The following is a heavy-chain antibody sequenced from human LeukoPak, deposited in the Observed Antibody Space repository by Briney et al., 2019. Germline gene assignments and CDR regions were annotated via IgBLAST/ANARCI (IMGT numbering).Heavy chain of an antibody. CDR3: ARVHGSYYNAFDI. Sequence: GGSLRLSCAASGFTFSSYEMNWVRQAPGKGLEWVSYISSSGSTIYYADSVKGRFTISRDNAKNSLYLQMNSLRAEDTAVYYCARVHGSYYNAFDIWGQGTMVTVS. V-gene: IGHV3-48*03. D-gene: IGHD1-26*01. CDR2: ISSSGSTI. J-gene: IGHJ3*02. CDR1: GFTFSSYE.